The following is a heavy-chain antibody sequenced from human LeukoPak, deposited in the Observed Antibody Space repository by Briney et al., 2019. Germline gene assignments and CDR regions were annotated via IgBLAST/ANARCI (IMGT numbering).Heavy chain of an antibody. CDR3: AREDSDGYNLNY. V-gene: IGHV3-48*03. J-gene: IGHJ4*02. CDR2: ISSSGSTI. D-gene: IGHD5-24*01. CDR1: GFTFSSYE. Sequence: PGGSLRLSCAASGFTFSSYEMNWVRQAPGKGLEWVSYISSSGSTIYYADSVKGRFTISRDNAKNSLYLQMNSLRAEDTAVYYCAREDSDGYNLNYWGQGTLVTVS.